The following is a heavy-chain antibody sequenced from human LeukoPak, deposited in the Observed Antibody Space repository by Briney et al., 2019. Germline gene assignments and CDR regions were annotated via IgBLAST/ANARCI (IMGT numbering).Heavy chain of an antibody. Sequence: PGGSLRLSCGASGFTFSSHGMHWVRQAPGRGLEWVAFIRNDGNNKYYADSVKGRFTISRDNSKNTLYVQMNSLRAEDTAVYYCTRSGSHFDYWGQGTLVTVSS. J-gene: IGHJ4*02. CDR3: TRSGSHFDY. CDR2: IRNDGNNK. CDR1: GFTFSSHG. V-gene: IGHV3-30*02. D-gene: IGHD1-26*01.